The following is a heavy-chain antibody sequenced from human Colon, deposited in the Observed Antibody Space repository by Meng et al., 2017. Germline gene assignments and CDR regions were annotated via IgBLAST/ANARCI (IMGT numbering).Heavy chain of an antibody. Sequence: SETLSLTCTVSGGSISRKNYNWGWIRQPPGKGLEWIGNFYYTGSTYYNPSLKSRVAISGDTSKNQFSLELRSVTAADTAVYYCVGVYSSSWYDYWGQGTLVTVSS. J-gene: IGHJ4*02. CDR2: FYYTGST. D-gene: IGHD6-13*01. CDR3: VGVYSSSWYDY. V-gene: IGHV4-39*07. CDR1: GGSISRKNYN.